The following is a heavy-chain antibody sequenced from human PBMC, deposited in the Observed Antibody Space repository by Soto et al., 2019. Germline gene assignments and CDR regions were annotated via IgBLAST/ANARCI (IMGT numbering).Heavy chain of an antibody. V-gene: IGHV3-9*01. CDR3: AKDTAPGFYDANGHLDY. J-gene: IGHJ4*02. Sequence: VQLVESGGGLVQPGGSRRLSCVGSGISFDDYAMHWVRQVPGKGLEWVSGINWDSGDIGYADSVKGRFTISRDNAKNSLYLQMNSLKTEDTALYYCAKDTAPGFYDANGHLDYWGQGTPVTVSS. D-gene: IGHD2-8*01. CDR1: GISFDDYA. CDR2: INWDSGDI.